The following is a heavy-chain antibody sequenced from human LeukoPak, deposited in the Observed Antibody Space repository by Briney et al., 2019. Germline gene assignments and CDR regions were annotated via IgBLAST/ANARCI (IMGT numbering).Heavy chain of an antibody. CDR2: IYHSGST. Sequence: PSETLSLTCTVSGGSISSSSYSWSWIRQPPGKGLEWIGYIYHSGSTYYNPSLKSRVTISVDRSKNQFSLKLSSVTAADTAVYYCARGDGSGYSYGTIDYWGQGTLVTVSS. D-gene: IGHD5-18*01. J-gene: IGHJ4*02. CDR1: GGSISSSSYS. V-gene: IGHV4-30-2*01. CDR3: ARGDGSGYSYGTIDY.